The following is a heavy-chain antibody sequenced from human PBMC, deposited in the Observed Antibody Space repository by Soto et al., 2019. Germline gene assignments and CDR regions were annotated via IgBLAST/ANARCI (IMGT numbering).Heavy chain of an antibody. J-gene: IGHJ5*02. CDR1: GGSISSSSYY. CDR3: ARYYTTSGIDL. CDR2: IYYSGIA. Sequence: SSETLSLTCTVSGGSISSSSYYWGWIRQPPGKGLQWIATIYYSGIAYYNPSLATRVTISVDTSKNHLSLRLGSLTAADTAVYYCARYYTTSGIDLWGQGTLVTVPQ. D-gene: IGHD1-26*01. V-gene: IGHV4-39*02.